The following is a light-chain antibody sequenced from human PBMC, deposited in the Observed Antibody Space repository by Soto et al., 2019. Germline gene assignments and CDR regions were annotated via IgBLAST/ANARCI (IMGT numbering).Light chain of an antibody. CDR2: AAS. J-gene: IGKJ4*01. Sequence: DIQMTQSPSSLSASLGDRVTITCRASQGIGVYLAWFQQKPGKVPKLLIYAASALQSGVPSRFSGSGSGTDCTLTISSLQPEDFATYYCQKYYSAPLAFGGGTKVEIK. V-gene: IGKV1-27*01. CDR3: QKYYSAPLA. CDR1: QGIGVY.